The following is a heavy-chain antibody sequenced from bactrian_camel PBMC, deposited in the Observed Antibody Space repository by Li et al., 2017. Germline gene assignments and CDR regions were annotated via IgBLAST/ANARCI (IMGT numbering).Heavy chain of an antibody. CDR1: GFTLSSYG. Sequence: QLVESGGGLVQPGGSLKLSCVASGFTLSSYGMSWVRQAPGKGLEWVSAIHSGDATHYADSVKGRFTISRDNAKNTLYLQMNSLKPEDTAIYYCARGLTQGTESLRVGSYRYWGQGTQVTVS. CDR3: ARGLTQGTESLRVGSYRY. CDR2: IHSGDAT. D-gene: IGHD5*01. V-gene: IGHV3S40*01. J-gene: IGHJ4*01.